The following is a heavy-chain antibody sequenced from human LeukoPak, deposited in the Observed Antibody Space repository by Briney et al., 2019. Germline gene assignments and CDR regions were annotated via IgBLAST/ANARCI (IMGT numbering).Heavy chain of an antibody. CDR2: IYHSGST. CDR1: GYSISSGYY. J-gene: IGHJ4*02. CDR3: ARSYRDGYNFLDY. D-gene: IGHD5-24*01. V-gene: IGHV4-38-2*01. Sequence: SETLSLTCAVSGYSISSGYYWGWIRQPPGKGLEWIGSIYHSGSTYYNPSLKSRVTISVDTSKDQFSLKLSSVTAADTAVYYCARSYRDGYNFLDYWGQGTLVTVSS.